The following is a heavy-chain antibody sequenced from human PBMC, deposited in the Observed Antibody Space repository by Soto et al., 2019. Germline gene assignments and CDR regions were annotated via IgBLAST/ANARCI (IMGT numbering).Heavy chain of an antibody. Sequence: QAPLVESGGGVVQPGRSLRLSCAASGFTFSSYAMHWVRQAPGKGLEWVAVISYDGSNKYYADSVKGRFTISRDNSKNTLYLQMNSLRAEDTAVYYCARDQYSSSWYRPFNGMDVWGQGTTVTVSS. J-gene: IGHJ6*02. V-gene: IGHV3-30-3*01. CDR2: ISYDGSNK. D-gene: IGHD6-13*01. CDR1: GFTFSSYA. CDR3: ARDQYSSSWYRPFNGMDV.